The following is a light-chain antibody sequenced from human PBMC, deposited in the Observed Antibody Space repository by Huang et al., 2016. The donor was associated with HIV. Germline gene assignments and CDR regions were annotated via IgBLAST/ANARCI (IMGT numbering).Light chain of an antibody. CDR1: ANLANS. Sequence: DIQMTQSPSPLSASVGDRVTITCRTSANLANSLNWYQQKSGAAPVLLIYGASNLQTGVSSRFSGGGSGTDFTLTITNLRPEDFATYYCQQSHSIPHTFGQGTRLE. J-gene: IGKJ2*01. CDR2: GAS. CDR3: QQSHSIPHT. V-gene: IGKV1-39*01.